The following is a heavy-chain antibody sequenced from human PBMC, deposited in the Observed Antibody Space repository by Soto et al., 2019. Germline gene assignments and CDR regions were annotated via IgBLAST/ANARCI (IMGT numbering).Heavy chain of an antibody. Sequence: ASGKVSCKASGYTFTSYYMHWVRQAPGQGLEWMGIINPGVGSTSSASYAQKFQGRVTMTRDTSTSTVYMELSSLTSDDTAVYYCAREIAVAGTIDYWGQGTLVTVSS. CDR1: GYTFTSYY. J-gene: IGHJ4*02. D-gene: IGHD6-19*01. V-gene: IGHV1-46*01. CDR3: AREIAVAGTIDY. CDR2: INPGVGSTSSA.